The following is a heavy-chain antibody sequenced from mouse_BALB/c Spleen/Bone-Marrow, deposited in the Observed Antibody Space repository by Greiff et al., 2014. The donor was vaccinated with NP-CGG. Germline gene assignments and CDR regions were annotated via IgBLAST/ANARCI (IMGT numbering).Heavy chain of an antibody. V-gene: IGHV3-2*02. CDR1: GYSITSDYA. CDR3: ARYYGSSYYAMDY. CDR2: ISYSGST. J-gene: IGHJ4*01. D-gene: IGHD1-1*01. Sequence: VQLQHSGPGLVKPSQSLSLTCTVTGYSITSDYAWNWIRQFPGNKLEWMGYISYSGSTSYNPSLKSRISITRDTSKNQFFLQLNSVTTEDTATYYCARYYGSSYYAMDYWGQGTSVTVSS.